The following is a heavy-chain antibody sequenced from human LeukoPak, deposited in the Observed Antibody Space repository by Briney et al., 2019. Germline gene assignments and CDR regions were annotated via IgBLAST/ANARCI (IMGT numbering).Heavy chain of an antibody. CDR3: ARDHNSDYDLFDY. V-gene: IGHV3-49*04. D-gene: IGHD5-12*01. CDR1: GFTFGDYA. J-gene: IGHJ4*02. Sequence: GGSLRLSCTASGFTFGDYAMSWDRQAPGKGLEWVGFIKSKTHGGTTEFAAPVKDRFSISRDDSKRIAYLQMNSLKTEGTAVYYCARDHNSDYDLFDYWGQGTLVTVSS. CDR2: IKSKTHGGTT.